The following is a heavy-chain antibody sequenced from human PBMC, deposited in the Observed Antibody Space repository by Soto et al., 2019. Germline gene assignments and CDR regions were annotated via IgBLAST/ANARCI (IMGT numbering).Heavy chain of an antibody. CDR3: ATVWFGESQH. Sequence: QLQLQESGPGLVKPSETLSLTCTVSGVSISTSYYWGWIRQPPGKGLEWIGSIYYTGSTYYNPSLKSRVTISVHTSKKQFSLKLSSVTAADTAVYYCATVWFGESQHWGQGTLVTVSS. CDR1: GVSISTSYY. V-gene: IGHV4-39*01. D-gene: IGHD3-10*01. J-gene: IGHJ1*01. CDR2: IYYTGST.